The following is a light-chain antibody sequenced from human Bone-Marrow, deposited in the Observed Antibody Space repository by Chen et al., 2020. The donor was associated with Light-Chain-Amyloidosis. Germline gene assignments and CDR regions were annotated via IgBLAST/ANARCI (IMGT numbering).Light chain of an antibody. CDR2: STS. CDR1: RSITSY. Sequence: DIQMTQSPSSLSASVGDSVTITCRASRSITSYLNWYQQKPGKAPKPLVYSTSRLQGGVPSRFSGSGSGTDFTLTISSLQPEDFATYYCQQSDSAPRSLGQGTKVEIK. V-gene: IGKV1-39*01. CDR3: QQSDSAPRS. J-gene: IGKJ1*01.